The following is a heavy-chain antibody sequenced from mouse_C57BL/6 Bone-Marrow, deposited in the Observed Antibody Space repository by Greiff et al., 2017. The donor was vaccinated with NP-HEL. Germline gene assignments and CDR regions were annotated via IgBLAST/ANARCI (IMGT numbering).Heavy chain of an antibody. CDR1: GYTFTSYW. CDR2: IDPSASYT. V-gene: IGHV1-59*01. CDR3: ARWDYYGSRDGGYFDV. D-gene: IGHD1-1*01. Sequence: QVQLQQPGAELVRPGTSVKLSCKASGYTFTSYWMHWVKQRPGQGLEWIGVIDPSASYTNYNQKFKGKATLTVDISSSTAYMQLSSLTSEDSAVYYCARWDYYGSRDGGYFDVWGTGTTVTVSS. J-gene: IGHJ1*03.